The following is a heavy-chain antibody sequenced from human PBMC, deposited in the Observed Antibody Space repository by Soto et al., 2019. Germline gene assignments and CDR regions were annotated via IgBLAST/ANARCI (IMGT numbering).Heavy chain of an antibody. CDR1: GYTFTTYA. CDR2: INAANGDT. J-gene: IGHJ5*02. CDR3: ARSGFDP. V-gene: IGHV1-3*05. Sequence: QVQLVQSGAEEKKPGASVKVSCKASGYTFTTYAMHWVRQAPGQRLEWMGWINAANGDTKYSQKFQGRVTITRDTSASTAYMELSSLTSEDTAVYYCARSGFDPWGQGTLVTVSS.